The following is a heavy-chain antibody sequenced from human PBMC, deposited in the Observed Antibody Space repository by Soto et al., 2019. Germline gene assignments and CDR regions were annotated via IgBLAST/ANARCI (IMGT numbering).Heavy chain of an antibody. V-gene: IGHV1-69*01. Sequence: QVQLVQSGAEVKKPGSSVKVSCKASGGTFSSYAISWVRQAPGQGLEWMGGIIPIFGTANYAQKFQGRVTITADESTSTAYMELSSLRSEETAVYYCASKSWGAYFGGDCHPGDWGQGTLVTVSS. CDR2: IIPIFGTA. D-gene: IGHD2-21*02. CDR3: ASKSWGAYFGGDCHPGD. CDR1: GGTFSSYA. J-gene: IGHJ1*01.